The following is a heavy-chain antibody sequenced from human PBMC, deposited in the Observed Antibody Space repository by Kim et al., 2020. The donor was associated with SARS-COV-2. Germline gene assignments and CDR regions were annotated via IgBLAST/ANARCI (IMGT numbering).Heavy chain of an antibody. J-gene: IGHJ4*02. V-gene: IGHV3-23*01. Sequence: GGSLRLSCAASGFTFSSYAMSWVRQAPGKGLEWVSAISGSGGSTYYADSVKGRFTISRDNSKNTLYLQMNSLRAEDTAVYYCAKSLPVGYCSGGSCSGYWGQGTLVTVSS. CDR3: AKSLPVGYCSGGSCSGY. CDR2: ISGSGGST. D-gene: IGHD2-15*01. CDR1: GFTFSSYA.